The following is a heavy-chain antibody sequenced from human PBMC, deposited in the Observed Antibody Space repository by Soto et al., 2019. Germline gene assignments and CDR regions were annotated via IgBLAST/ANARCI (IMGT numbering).Heavy chain of an antibody. V-gene: IGHV1-69*01. CDR3: ARGSRGVYSSGWYYYGMDV. J-gene: IGHJ6*02. CDR2: IIPIFGTA. CDR1: GGTFSSYA. Sequence: QVQLVQSGAEVKKPGSSVKVSCKASGGTFSSYAISWVRQAPGQGLEWMGGIIPIFGTANYAQKFQGRVTITADESTSTADMELSSLRSEDTAVYYCARGSRGVYSSGWYYYGMDVWGQGTTVTVSS. D-gene: IGHD6-19*01.